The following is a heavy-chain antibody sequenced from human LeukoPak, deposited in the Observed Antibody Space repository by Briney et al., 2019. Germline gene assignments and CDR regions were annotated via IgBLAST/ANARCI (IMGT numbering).Heavy chain of an antibody. Sequence: GGSLRLSCAASGFTFSSYAMSWVRRAPGKGLEWVSAISGSGGSTYYADSVKGRFTISRDNSKNTLYLQMNSLRAEDTAVYYCARHPLNYGDLYFDYWGQGTLVTVSS. CDR3: ARHPLNYGDLYFDY. J-gene: IGHJ4*02. V-gene: IGHV3-23*01. D-gene: IGHD4-17*01. CDR2: ISGSGGST. CDR1: GFTFSSYA.